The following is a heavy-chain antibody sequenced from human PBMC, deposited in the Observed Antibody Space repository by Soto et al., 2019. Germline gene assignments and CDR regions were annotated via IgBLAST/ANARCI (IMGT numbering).Heavy chain of an antibody. Sequence: SETLSLTCAVSGVSISSGNWWTWVRQTPQRGLEYIGEIFHDGTANYYPSFERRVAISVDTSKNQFSLKLTSVTAADTAIYFCARLVYDTRLNYMYFDFWGQGALGTVSS. CDR1: GVSISSGNW. CDR2: IFHDGTA. V-gene: IGHV4-4*02. CDR3: ARLVYDTRLNYMYFDF. D-gene: IGHD2-8*01. J-gene: IGHJ4*02.